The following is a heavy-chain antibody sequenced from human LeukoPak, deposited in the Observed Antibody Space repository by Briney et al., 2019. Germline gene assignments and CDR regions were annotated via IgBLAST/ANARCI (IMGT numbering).Heavy chain of an antibody. CDR3: ARDSRGNFDH. V-gene: IGHV3-13*01. Sequence: GGSLRLSCAASGFTLSTYDMHWVGRAPGKGLEWVSLSGIVGDTDYSDSVKGRFTISRDNAKDSLFLQMSSLRVGDTAFYYCARDSRGNFDHWGQGTLVTVSS. CDR2: SGIVGDT. J-gene: IGHJ4*02. CDR1: GFTLSTYD.